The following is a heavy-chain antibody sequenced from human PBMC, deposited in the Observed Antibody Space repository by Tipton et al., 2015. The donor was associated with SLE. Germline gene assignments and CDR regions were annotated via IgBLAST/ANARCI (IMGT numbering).Heavy chain of an antibody. Sequence: TLSLTCAVSGTSISSGYYWAWIRQPPGKELEWLGYIYHTGTTFYNPSLKSRVIISVDTSKNQFSLKLSSMTVADTAVYFCARRQLCLDWGQGTLVTVSS. D-gene: IGHD5-18*01. CDR1: GTSISSGYY. CDR3: ARRQLCLD. J-gene: IGHJ4*02. V-gene: IGHV4-38-2*01. CDR2: IYHTGTT.